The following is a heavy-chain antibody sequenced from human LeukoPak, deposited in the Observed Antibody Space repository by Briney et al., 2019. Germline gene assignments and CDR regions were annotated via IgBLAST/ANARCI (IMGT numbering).Heavy chain of an antibody. V-gene: IGHV3-66*02. J-gene: IGHJ6*02. D-gene: IGHD3-10*01. CDR2: IYSGGST. CDR1: GFTVSSNY. Sequence: GRSLRLSCAASGFTVSSNYMSWVRQAPGKGLEWVSVIYSGGSTYYADSVKGRFTISRDNSKNTLYLQMNSLRAEDTAVYYCARDRNYYGSGSYQSPHYYYYGMDVWGQGTTVTV. CDR3: ARDRNYYGSGSYQSPHYYYYGMDV.